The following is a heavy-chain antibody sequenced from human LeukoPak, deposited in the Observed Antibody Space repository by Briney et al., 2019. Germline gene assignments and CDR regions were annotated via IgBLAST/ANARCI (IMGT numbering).Heavy chain of an antibody. CDR1: GYSFTSYW. D-gene: IGHD2-2*01. J-gene: IGHJ4*02. Sequence: GESLKISCKGSGYSFTSYWIGWVPQMPGKGLEWMGIIYPGDSDTRYSPSFQGQVTVSADKSISTAYLQWSSLKASDTAMYYCARRSGVVVPAAISAPDYWGQGTLVTVSS. V-gene: IGHV5-51*01. CDR3: ARRSGVVVPAAISAPDY. CDR2: IYPGDSDT.